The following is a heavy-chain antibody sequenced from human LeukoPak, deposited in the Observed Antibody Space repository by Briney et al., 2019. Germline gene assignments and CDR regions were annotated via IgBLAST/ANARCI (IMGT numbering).Heavy chain of an antibody. CDR1: GGSISSGDYY. CDR2: IYYSGST. D-gene: IGHD3-16*01. CDR3: ARVSHGGAYFDY. Sequence: SQTLSLTCTVSGGSISSGDYYWSWLRQPPGNGLEWIGYIYYSGSTYYNPSLNSRVTISVDTSKNQFSLKLSSVTAADTAVYYCARVSHGGAYFDYWGQGTLVTVSS. V-gene: IGHV4-30-4*01. J-gene: IGHJ4*02.